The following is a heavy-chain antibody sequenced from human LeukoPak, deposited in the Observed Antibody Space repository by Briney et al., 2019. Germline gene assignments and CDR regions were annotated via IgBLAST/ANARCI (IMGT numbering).Heavy chain of an antibody. J-gene: IGHJ6*02. CDR1: GFTFSSHG. Sequence: GGSLRLSCAASGFTFSSHGMHWVRQAPAKGLEWVAVIWYDGSNKYYEDSVKGRVTISRDNSKNTLYLQMNSLRAEDTAVYYCARDQGYYDSSGYYYAGDYYYGMDVWGQGTTVTVSS. V-gene: IGHV3-33*01. CDR2: IWYDGSNK. D-gene: IGHD3-22*01. CDR3: ARDQGYYDSSGYYYAGDYYYGMDV.